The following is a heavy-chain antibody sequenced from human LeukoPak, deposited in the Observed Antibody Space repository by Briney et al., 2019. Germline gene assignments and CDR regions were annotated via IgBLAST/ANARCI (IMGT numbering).Heavy chain of an antibody. Sequence: GGSLRLSCAASGFTCSTYAMNWVRQVPGKGLEWVSYISSSGSTIYYADSVKGRFTISRDNAKNSLYLQMNSLRAEDTAVYYCARDRRGPFAYGDYRFDYWGQGTLVTVSS. CDR2: ISSSGSTI. D-gene: IGHD4-17*01. CDR1: GFTCSTYA. V-gene: IGHV3-48*03. CDR3: ARDRRGPFAYGDYRFDY. J-gene: IGHJ4*02.